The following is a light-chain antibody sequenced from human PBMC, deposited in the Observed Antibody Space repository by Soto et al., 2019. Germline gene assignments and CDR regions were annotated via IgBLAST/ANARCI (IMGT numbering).Light chain of an antibody. CDR2: LGS. Sequence: DIVMTQSPLSLPVTPGEPASISRRSSQSLLDSNGCNYLDWYLQKPGQSPQLLIYLGSNRASGVPDRFSGSGSGTDFTLKISRVEAEDVGVYYCMQALQTRTFGQGTKVDIK. CDR3: MQALQTRT. J-gene: IGKJ1*01. V-gene: IGKV2-28*01. CDR1: QSLLDSNGCNY.